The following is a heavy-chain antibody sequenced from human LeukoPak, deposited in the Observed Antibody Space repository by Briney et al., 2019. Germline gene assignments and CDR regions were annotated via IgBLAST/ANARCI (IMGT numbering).Heavy chain of an antibody. V-gene: IGHV1-18*01. CDR3: ARDAVAGTLEFDP. Sequence: ASVKVSCKASGYTFTSYGSSWVRQAPGQGREWMGWISAYNGNTNYAQKLQGRVTMTTDTSTSTAYMELRSLRSDDTAVYYCARDAVAGTLEFDPWGQGTLVTVSS. D-gene: IGHD6-19*01. CDR1: GYTFTSYG. CDR2: ISAYNGNT. J-gene: IGHJ5*02.